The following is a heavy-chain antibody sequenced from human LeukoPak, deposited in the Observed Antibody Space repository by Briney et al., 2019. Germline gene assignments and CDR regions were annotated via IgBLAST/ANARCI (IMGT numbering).Heavy chain of an antibody. J-gene: IGHJ4*02. CDR3: ARHGSGWYTPGSPPKYYFDY. D-gene: IGHD6-19*01. CDR2: TYYRSKWYN. CDR1: GDSVSSNSAA. V-gene: IGHV6-1*01. Sequence: SQTLSLTCAISGDSVSSNSAAWNWIRQSPSRGLEWLGRTYYRSKWYNDYAVSVKSRITINPDTSKNQFSLKLSSVTAADTAVYYCARHGSGWYTPGSPPKYYFDYWGQGTLVTVSS.